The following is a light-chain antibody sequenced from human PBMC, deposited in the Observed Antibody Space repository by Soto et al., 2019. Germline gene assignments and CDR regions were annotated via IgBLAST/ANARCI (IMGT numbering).Light chain of an antibody. CDR2: GAS. CDR1: QGIARS. J-gene: IGKJ5*01. Sequence: IQLTQPPSYLSPSPGDRVTIICRASQGIARSLAWYQKSSGKAPKLLIYGASTLQSGVPSRFSGIGSGTDFNLTISGLQTEDSATYECQQLNSYTLAFGQATKLDIK. V-gene: IGKV1-9*01. CDR3: QQLNSYTLA.